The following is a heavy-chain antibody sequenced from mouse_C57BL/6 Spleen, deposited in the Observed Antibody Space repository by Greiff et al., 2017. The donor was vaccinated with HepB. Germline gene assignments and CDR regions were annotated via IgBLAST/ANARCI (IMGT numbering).Heavy chain of an antibody. D-gene: IGHD2-1*01. V-gene: IGHV1-53*01. CDR3: ARCYYGNYPYWYFDV. CDR2: INPSNGGT. Sequence: VKLQQPGTELVKPGASVKLSCKASGYTFTSYWMHWVKQRPGQGLEWIGNINPSNGGTNYNEKFKSKATLTVDKSSSTAYMQLSSLTSEDSAVYYCARCYYGNYPYWYFDVWGTGTTVTVSS. CDR1: GYTFTSYW. J-gene: IGHJ1*03.